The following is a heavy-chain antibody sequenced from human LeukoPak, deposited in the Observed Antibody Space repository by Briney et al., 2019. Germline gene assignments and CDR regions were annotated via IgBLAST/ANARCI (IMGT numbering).Heavy chain of an antibody. CDR2: IWYDGSNK. D-gene: IGHD1-26*01. CDR1: GFTFSSYG. J-gene: IGHJ3*02. Sequence: QPGRSLRLSCAASGFTFSSYGMHWVRQAPGKGLEWVAVIWYDGSNKYYADSVKGRFTISRDNSKNTLYLQTNSLRAEDTAVYYCARGGSTIVGARDAFDIWGQGTMVTVSS. V-gene: IGHV3-33*01. CDR3: ARGGSTIVGARDAFDI.